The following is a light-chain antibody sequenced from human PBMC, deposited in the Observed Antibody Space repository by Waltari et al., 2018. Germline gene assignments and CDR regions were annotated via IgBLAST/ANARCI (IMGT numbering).Light chain of an antibody. J-gene: IGKJ2*01. CDR3: RQYYTTPYT. Sequence: DIQMTQFPSSLSASVGDRVTITCRASQGISNSLAWYQQKPGKAPKLVLYARSRLESGVPSRFSGSGSGTDYTLTINSLQPEDLATYYCRQYYTTPYTVGQGTKLEIK. CDR1: QGISNS. CDR2: ARS. V-gene: IGKV1-NL1*01.